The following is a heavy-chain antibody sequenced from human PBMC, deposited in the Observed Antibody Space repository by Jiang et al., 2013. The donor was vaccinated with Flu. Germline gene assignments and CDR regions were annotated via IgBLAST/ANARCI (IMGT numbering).Heavy chain of an antibody. CDR1: GYRFTSYW. Sequence: VQLVESGAEVKKSGESLKISCQGSGYRFTSYWIGWVRQMPGKGLEWMGIIFPGDSDTRYSPSFQGQVTISADMSITTAYLQWSSLKASDTAMYYCVRLGNGGYYFEYWGQGTLVTVSS. CDR3: VRLGNGGYYFEY. CDR2: IFPGDSDT. V-gene: IGHV5-51*01. D-gene: IGHD3-10*01. J-gene: IGHJ4*02.